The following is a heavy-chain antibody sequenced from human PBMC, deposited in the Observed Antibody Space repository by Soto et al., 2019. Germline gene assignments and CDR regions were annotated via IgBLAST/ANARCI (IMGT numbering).Heavy chain of an antibody. V-gene: IGHV3-30*04. CDR3: ARDDILVIPGGSYNYGMDV. CDR2: VAYDGRSK. CDR1: GFTFSDYA. J-gene: IGHJ6*02. D-gene: IGHD2-2*01. Sequence: PGGSPRLSCAASGFTFSDYAMHWVRQAPGKGLEWVAVVAYDGRSKYYADSVKGRFTISRDNSRTTVYLQMNSLRDEDTAMYYCARDDILVIPGGSYNYGMDVWGHGTTVTVSS.